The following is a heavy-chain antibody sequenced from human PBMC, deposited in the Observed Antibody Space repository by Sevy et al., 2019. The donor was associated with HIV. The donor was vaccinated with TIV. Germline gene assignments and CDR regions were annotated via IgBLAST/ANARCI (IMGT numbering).Heavy chain of an antibody. Sequence: GGSLRLSCAASGFTFSNYAMQWVRQAPGKGLEWVAVISYDGSNKYDADSVKGRFTISRDNSKNTLYLQMNSLRAEDTAVYYCARDFIVLVPTTLVGPVDYRGQGTLVTVSS. D-gene: IGHD2-2*01. CDR2: ISYDGSNK. CDR3: ARDFIVLVPTTLVGPVDY. J-gene: IGHJ4*02. V-gene: IGHV3-30*04. CDR1: GFTFSNYA.